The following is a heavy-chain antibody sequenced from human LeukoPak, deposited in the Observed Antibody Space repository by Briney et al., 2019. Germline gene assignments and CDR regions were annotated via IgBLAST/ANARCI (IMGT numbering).Heavy chain of an antibody. CDR3: ARRYFDY. CDR2: ISSDSSHT. J-gene: IGHJ4*02. Sequence: TGGSLRLSCAASGFTFSSYSMNWVRQAPGKGLEWVSSISSDSSHTYNADTVKGRFTISRDNAKNSLYLQMNSLRAEDTAIYYCARRYFDYWGQGTLVTVSS. V-gene: IGHV3-21*04. CDR1: GFTFSSYS.